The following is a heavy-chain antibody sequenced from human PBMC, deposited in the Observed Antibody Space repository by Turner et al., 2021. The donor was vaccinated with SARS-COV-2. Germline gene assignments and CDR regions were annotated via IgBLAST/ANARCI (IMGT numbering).Heavy chain of an antibody. V-gene: IGHV4-34*01. J-gene: IGHJ5*02. D-gene: IGHD3-9*01. CDR2: IYHSGST. CDR1: GGSFSGYY. CDR3: ARSWGGILTGYSFDP. Sequence: QVQLQQWGAGLLKPSETLSLTCAVYGGSFSGYYWSWIRQPPGKGLEWIGEIYHSGSTNYNPSLKSRVTISVDTSKNQFSLKLSSVTAADTAVYYCARSWGGILTGYSFDPWGQGTVVTVSS.